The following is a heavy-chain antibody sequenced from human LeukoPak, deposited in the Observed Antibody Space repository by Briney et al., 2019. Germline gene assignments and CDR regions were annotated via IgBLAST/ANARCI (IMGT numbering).Heavy chain of an antibody. J-gene: IGHJ6*03. V-gene: IGHV4-59*01. Sequence: SETLSLTCTVSGGSISSYHWSWIRQPPGKGLEWIGFFYYSGSTNYNPSLKSRVTISVDTSKNQFSLKLSSVTAADTAVYYCARAPYGSTTNNYYMDVWGKGTTVTVSS. D-gene: IGHD3-10*01. CDR2: FYYSGST. CDR1: GGSISSYH. CDR3: ARAPYGSTTNNYYMDV.